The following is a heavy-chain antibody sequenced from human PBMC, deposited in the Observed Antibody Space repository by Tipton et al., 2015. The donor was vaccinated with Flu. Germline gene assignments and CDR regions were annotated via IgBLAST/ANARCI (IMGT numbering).Heavy chain of an antibody. J-gene: IGHJ6*03. Sequence: SLRLSCAASGFTFSSYWMSWVRQAPGKGLEWVANIKQDGSEKYYVDSVKGRFTISRDNAKNSLYLQMNSLRAEDTAVYYCARVAGFLEWLPPYYYYMDVWGKGTTVTVSS. D-gene: IGHD3-3*01. CDR1: GFTFSSYW. V-gene: IGHV3-7*01. CDR2: IKQDGSEK. CDR3: ARVAGFLEWLPPYYYYMDV.